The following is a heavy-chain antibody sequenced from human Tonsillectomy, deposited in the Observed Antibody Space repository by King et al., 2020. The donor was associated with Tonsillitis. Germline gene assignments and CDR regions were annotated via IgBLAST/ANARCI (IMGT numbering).Heavy chain of an antibody. V-gene: IGHV3-23*01. Sequence: EVQLQESGGGLVQPGGSLRLSCAASGFTFSSYAMIWVRQAPGKGLEWVSGLGGSARSPYYADSVRGRFTISRDNSKNTLYLQMNSLRGEDTAVYYCAKARGSGSYWEYYFDYWGQGTLVTVSS. CDR1: GFTFSSYA. D-gene: IGHD1-26*01. J-gene: IGHJ4*02. CDR3: AKARGSGSYWEYYFDY. CDR2: LGGSARSP.